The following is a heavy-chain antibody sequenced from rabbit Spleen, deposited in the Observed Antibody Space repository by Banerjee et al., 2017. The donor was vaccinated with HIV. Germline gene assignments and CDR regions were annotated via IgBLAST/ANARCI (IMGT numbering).Heavy chain of an antibody. CDR3: AREYVGNTDLKL. Sequence: QEQLVESGGGLVQPEGSLTLTCKASGFDFSTSYWISWVRQAPGKGLEWIGCIYTGAGGTNYASWAKGRFTISKSSSTTVTLQMTSLTVADTATYFCAREYVGNTDLKLWGQGTLVTVS. V-gene: IGHV1S45*01. CDR2: IYTGAGGT. J-gene: IGHJ3*01. D-gene: IGHD4-2*01. CDR1: GFDFSTSYW.